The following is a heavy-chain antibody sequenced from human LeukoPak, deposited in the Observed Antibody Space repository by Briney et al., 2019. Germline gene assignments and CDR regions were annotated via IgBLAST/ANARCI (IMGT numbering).Heavy chain of an antibody. J-gene: IGHJ4*02. CDR2: IRYDGSNK. CDR3: AKAKPEYGGLDY. V-gene: IGHV3-30*02. D-gene: IGHD4-23*01. Sequence: QSGGSLRLSCAASGFTFSSYGMHWVRQAPGKGLEWVAFIRYDGSNKYYADSVKGRFTISRDNSKNTLYLHVNSLRAEDTAVYYCAKAKPEYGGLDYWGQGTLVTVSS. CDR1: GFTFSSYG.